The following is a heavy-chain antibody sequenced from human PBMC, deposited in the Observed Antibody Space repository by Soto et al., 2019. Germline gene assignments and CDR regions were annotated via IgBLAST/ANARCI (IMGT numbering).Heavy chain of an antibody. V-gene: IGHV4-34*01. CDR2: INHSGST. CDR1: GGSFSGYY. Sequence: TSETLSLTCAVYGGSFSGYYWSWIRQPPGKGLEWIGEINHSGSTNYNPSLKSRVTISVDTSKNQFSLKLSSVTAADTAVYYCARGTSYCSSTSCRFDYWGQGTLVTVS. CDR3: ARGTSYCSSTSCRFDY. D-gene: IGHD2-2*01. J-gene: IGHJ4*02.